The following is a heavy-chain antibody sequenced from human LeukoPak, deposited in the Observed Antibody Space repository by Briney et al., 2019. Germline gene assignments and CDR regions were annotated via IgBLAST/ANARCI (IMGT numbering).Heavy chain of an antibody. V-gene: IGHV3-23*01. J-gene: IGHJ4*02. CDR1: GFTFSSYT. Sequence: PGGSLRLSCAASGFTFSSYTMSWVRQAPGKGLEWVSTITTSDGNTYYADSVKGRFTVSRDNSKNTLFLQMNSLRAEDTAVYYCAKGGDGYNYYFDYWGQETLVTVSS. CDR2: ITTSDGNT. D-gene: IGHD5-24*01. CDR3: AKGGDGYNYYFDY.